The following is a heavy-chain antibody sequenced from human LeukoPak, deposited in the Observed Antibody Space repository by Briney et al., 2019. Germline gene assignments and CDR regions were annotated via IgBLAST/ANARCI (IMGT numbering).Heavy chain of an antibody. J-gene: IGHJ4*02. CDR1: GYTFSDHY. CDR3: ARDLGGNSFDY. D-gene: IGHD4-23*01. Sequence: ASVKVSCKASGYTFSDHYMRWVRQAPGQGLEWMGWIKPGSGGTNYAQNFKGRVTMTRDMSISTAYMELSSLRSDDTAVYYCARDLGGNSFDYWGQGTLVTVSS. CDR2: IKPGSGGT. V-gene: IGHV1-2*02.